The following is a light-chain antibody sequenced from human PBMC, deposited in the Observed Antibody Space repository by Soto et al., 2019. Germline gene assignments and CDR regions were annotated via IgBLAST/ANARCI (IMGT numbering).Light chain of an antibody. Sequence: EIVLTQSPATLSLSPGERATLSCRASQSVSSYLAWYQQKPGQAPRLLIYDASNRATGIPARFSGSGSGTDFTLTIRSLEPEDFAVYYCQQRSNWPPYTFGQGTKPEIK. CDR3: QQRSNWPPYT. CDR1: QSVSSY. V-gene: IGKV3-11*01. CDR2: DAS. J-gene: IGKJ2*01.